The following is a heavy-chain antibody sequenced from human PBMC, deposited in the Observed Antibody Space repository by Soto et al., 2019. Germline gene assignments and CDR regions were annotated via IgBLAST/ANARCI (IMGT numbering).Heavy chain of an antibody. CDR2: ISGSSDYI. Sequence: EVQLVESGGGLVKPGGSLRLACAASGFPFNSHSMFWVRQAPGKGLEWVSSISGSSDYIFYADSVKGRFTIFRDNAKKSLFLQMNSLRAEDTAMYYCAGGGIILVGAATRPLDYWGQGTLVTVSS. CDR3: AGGGIILVGAATRPLDY. CDR1: GFPFNSHS. V-gene: IGHV3-21*01. D-gene: IGHD1-26*01. J-gene: IGHJ4*02.